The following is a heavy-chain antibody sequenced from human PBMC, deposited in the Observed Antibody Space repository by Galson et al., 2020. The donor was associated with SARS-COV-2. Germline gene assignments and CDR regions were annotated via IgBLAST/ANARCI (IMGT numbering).Heavy chain of an antibody. J-gene: IGHJ6*02. CDR1: GGSISSGDYY. Sequence: SQTLSLTCTVPGGSISSGDYYWSWIRQPTGKGLEWIGYIYYSGSTYYNPSLKSRVTISVDTSKDQFSLKLSSVTAADTAVYYCARGRDDSGGYYDWYYYGMDVCGQGTTVTVSS. CDR2: IYYSGST. V-gene: IGHV4-30-4*01. D-gene: IGHD3-22*01. CDR3: ARGRDDSGGYYDWYYYGMDV.